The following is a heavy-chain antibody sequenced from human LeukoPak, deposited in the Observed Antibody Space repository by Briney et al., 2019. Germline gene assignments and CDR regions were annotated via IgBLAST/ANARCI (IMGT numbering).Heavy chain of an antibody. V-gene: IGHV4-59*08. Sequence: PSETLSLTCTVSGGSIRSYYWSWIRQPPGKGLEWVGYIFYSGTTDSNPSLKSRVTISVDTSKNQFSLKLSSVTAADTAVYYCASSMIVVPKDWGQGTLVTVSS. CDR1: GGSIRSYY. CDR3: ASSMIVVPKD. J-gene: IGHJ4*02. CDR2: IFYSGTT. D-gene: IGHD3-22*01.